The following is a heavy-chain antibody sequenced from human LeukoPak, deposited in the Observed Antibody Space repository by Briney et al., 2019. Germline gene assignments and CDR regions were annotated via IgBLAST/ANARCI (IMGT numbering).Heavy chain of an antibody. CDR1: GFHFTAYW. D-gene: IGHD3-22*01. V-gene: IGHV5-51*01. J-gene: IGHJ5*01. CDR2: SHPINSDT. Sequence: GASLKISCKGSGFHFTAYWIAWVRPMPGKGLEWMGISHPINSDTKYSPSFQGQVTISADKSSSTAYLQWNSLKASDTAMYYCARHQYYYDSSGNYGWFDSWGQGTLVTVSS. CDR3: ARHQYYYDSSGNYGWFDS.